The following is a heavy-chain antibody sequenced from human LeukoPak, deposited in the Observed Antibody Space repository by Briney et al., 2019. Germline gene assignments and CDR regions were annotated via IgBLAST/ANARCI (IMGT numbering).Heavy chain of an antibody. CDR1: GGSFSGYY. Sequence: SETLSLTCAVYGGSFSGYYWSWIRQPPGKGLEWIGEINHSGSTNYNPSLKSRVTISVDTSKNRFSLKLSSVTAANTAVYYCASGALAAAVYWGQGTLVTVSS. J-gene: IGHJ4*02. D-gene: IGHD6-13*01. CDR3: ASGALAAAVY. CDR2: INHSGST. V-gene: IGHV4-34*01.